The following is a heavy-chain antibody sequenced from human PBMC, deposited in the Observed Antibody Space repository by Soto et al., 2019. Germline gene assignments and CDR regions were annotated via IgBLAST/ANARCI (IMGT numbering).Heavy chain of an antibody. V-gene: IGHV3-11*01. Sequence: QVQLVESGGGSVKPGGSLRLSCEASGFTFNDYYMSWIRQAPGKGLEWVSYIDSSGGTVFYADSVKGRFTISRDNAKNSLYLKMNSLRAEDTAVYYCARDAGGDYDFWSGYSNYYMDVWGKGATVTVSS. D-gene: IGHD3-3*01. CDR3: ARDAGGDYDFWSGYSNYYMDV. CDR2: IDSSGGTV. CDR1: GFTFNDYY. J-gene: IGHJ6*03.